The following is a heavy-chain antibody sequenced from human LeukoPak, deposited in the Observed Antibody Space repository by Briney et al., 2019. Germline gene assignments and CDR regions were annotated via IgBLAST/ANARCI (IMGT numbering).Heavy chain of an antibody. D-gene: IGHD2-2*02. CDR2: INHSGST. J-gene: IGHJ6*03. CDR3: ARGLRYCSSTSCYTGFYYYYYYMDV. Sequence: SETLSLTCAVYGGSFSGYYWSWIRQPPGKGLEWIGEINHSGSTNYNPSLKSRVTISVDTSKNQFSLKLSSVTAADTAVYYCARGLRYCSSTSCYTGFYYYYYYMDVWGTGTTVTVSS. V-gene: IGHV4-34*01. CDR1: GGSFSGYY.